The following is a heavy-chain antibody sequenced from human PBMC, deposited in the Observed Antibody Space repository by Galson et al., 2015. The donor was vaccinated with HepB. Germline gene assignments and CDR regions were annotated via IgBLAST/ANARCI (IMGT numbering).Heavy chain of an antibody. CDR2: IYHSGST. V-gene: IGHV4-38-2*01. Sequence: QVQLQESGPGLVKPSETLSLTCAVSGHSMSSGSYWGWIRQPPGKGLEWIGSIYHSGSTYYNPSLTSRVTISVDTSKNQFSLKMSSVTAADTAVYYCARVGGPFVDWGQGTLVTVSS. D-gene: IGHD2-15*01. J-gene: IGHJ4*02. CDR1: GHSMSSGSY. CDR3: ARVGGPFVD.